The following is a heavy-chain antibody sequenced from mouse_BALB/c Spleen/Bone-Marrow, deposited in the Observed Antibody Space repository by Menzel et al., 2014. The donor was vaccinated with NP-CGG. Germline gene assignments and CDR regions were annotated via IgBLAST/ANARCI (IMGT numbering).Heavy chain of an antibody. CDR3: ARRGETPLLRPRYFEV. D-gene: IGHD1-2*01. CDR2: ISSGGTYT. Sequence: EVKVVESGGGLVKPGGSLKLSCAASGFTFSNYVMSWIRQTPAKRLEWVATISSGGTYTSYPDSVKGRFTISRDNAKNTLYLQMSSLRSEDTAMYYCARRGETPLLRPRYFEVWGAGTTVTVSS. CDR1: GFTFSNYV. J-gene: IGHJ1*01. V-gene: IGHV5-9-1*01.